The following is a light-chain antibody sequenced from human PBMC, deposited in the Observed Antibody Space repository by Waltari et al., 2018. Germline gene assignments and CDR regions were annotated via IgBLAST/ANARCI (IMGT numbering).Light chain of an antibody. CDR1: SNDVGGYHF. J-gene: IGLJ2*01. CDR3: SSYTRTNTVV. V-gene: IGLV2-14*01. Sequence: QSALTQPASVSGSPGQSITISCTGTSNDVGGYHFVSWYRHHPGQAPKLIIYEVAHRPSGVSSRFSASKSGNTASLTISGLQAEDEADYYCSSYTRTNTVVFGGGTKLTVL. CDR2: EVA.